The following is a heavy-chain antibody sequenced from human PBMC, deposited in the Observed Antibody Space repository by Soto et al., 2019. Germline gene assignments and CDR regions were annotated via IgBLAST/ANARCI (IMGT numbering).Heavy chain of an antibody. CDR1: GGTFSSYT. V-gene: IGHV1-69*02. J-gene: IGHJ5*02. Sequence: SVKVSCKASGGTFSSYTISWVRQAPGQGLEWMGRIIPILGIANYAQKFQGRVTITADKSTSTAYMELSSLRSEDTAVYYCASVGGGRDWFDPWGQGTLVTVSS. CDR2: IIPILGIA. D-gene: IGHD1-26*01. CDR3: ASVGGGRDWFDP.